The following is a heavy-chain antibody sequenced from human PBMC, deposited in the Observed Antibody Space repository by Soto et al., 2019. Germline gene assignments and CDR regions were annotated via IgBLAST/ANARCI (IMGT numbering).Heavy chain of an antibody. CDR1: GYTFSDHA. D-gene: IGHD2-2*02. J-gene: IGHJ6*02. CDR3: ARVGGYCSSTSCYTEDYYYYYGMDV. V-gene: IGHV1-69*13. Sequence: SVKVSCKASGYTFSDHAISWVRQAPGQGLEWMGGIIPVFGTANYAQKFQGRVTITADESTSTAYMELSSLRSEDTAVYYCARVGGYCSSTSCYTEDYYYYYGMDVWGQGTTVTVSS. CDR2: IIPVFGTA.